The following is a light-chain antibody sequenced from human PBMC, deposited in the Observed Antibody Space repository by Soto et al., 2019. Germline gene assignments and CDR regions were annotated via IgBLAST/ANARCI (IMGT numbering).Light chain of an antibody. Sequence: QSVLTQPPSASGSPGQSVTISCTGTSSDVGGYNYVSWYQQHPGKVPKLMIYEVSKRPSGVPDRFSGSKSGNTASLTVSGLQAEDEADYYCSSYAASNNFYFVFGGGTKVTVL. J-gene: IGLJ3*02. CDR1: SSDVGGYNY. CDR2: EVS. CDR3: SSYAASNNFYFV. V-gene: IGLV2-8*01.